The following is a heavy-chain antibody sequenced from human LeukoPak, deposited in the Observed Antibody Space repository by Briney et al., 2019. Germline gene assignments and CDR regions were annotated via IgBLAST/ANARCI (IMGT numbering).Heavy chain of an antibody. V-gene: IGHV3-53*04. Sequence: GRSLRLSCAACGFTLSSLYVSWVRRARGKGLEGVSVIYSGGSKYYADYVKGRFTIYRHNSKNTLYLQMNSLRAEDTAVYYCARAHRNVLRYFDGFDYWGQGTLVTVSS. CDR1: GFTLSSLY. CDR3: ARAHRNVLRYFDGFDY. J-gene: IGHJ4*02. CDR2: IYSGGSK. D-gene: IGHD3-9*01.